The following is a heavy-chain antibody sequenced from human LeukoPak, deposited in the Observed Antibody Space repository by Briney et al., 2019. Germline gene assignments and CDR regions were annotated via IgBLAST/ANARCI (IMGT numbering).Heavy chain of an antibody. V-gene: IGHV3-13*01. CDR1: GFTFSSSD. CDR3: ARLRSAAFDI. Sequence: GGSLRLSCAASGFTFSSSDMHWVPQATGKGLEWVSAIGTGGDTYYPDSVKGRFTISRENAKNSLYLQMNSLRAGDTAVYYGARLRSAAFDIWGQGTMVTVSS. J-gene: IGHJ3*02. D-gene: IGHD4-17*01. CDR2: IGTGGDT.